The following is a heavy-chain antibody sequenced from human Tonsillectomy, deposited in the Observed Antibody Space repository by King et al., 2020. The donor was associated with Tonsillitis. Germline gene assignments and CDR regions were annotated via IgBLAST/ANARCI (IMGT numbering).Heavy chain of an antibody. CDR2: INRDGGST. D-gene: IGHD6-19*01. J-gene: IGHJ4*02. V-gene: IGHV3-64*01. CDR3: ARGGIAVAVPFDY. Sequence: QLVQSGGGLVQPGGSLRLSCADSGFTFNFYAMHWVRQAPGKGLQYVSGINRDGGSTCYANSVNGRFTISRDNSKNTLYLQMGTLRAEDMAVYHCARGGIAVAVPFDYWGQGTLVTVSS. CDR1: GFTFNFYA.